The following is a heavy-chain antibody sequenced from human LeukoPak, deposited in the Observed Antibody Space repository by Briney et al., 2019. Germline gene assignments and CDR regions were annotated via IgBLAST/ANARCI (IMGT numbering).Heavy chain of an antibody. V-gene: IGHV3-21*01. Sequence: GGSLRLSCATSGFIFTDFSINWVRQAPGKGLEWVSSISTSSRFIHYADSVKGRFTISRDDANNVVYLQMSSLRVEDTALYYCAREQSIYDSSGYWGQGTLVTVSS. CDR2: ISTSSRFI. D-gene: IGHD3-22*01. J-gene: IGHJ4*02. CDR3: AREQSIYDSSGY. CDR1: GFIFTDFS.